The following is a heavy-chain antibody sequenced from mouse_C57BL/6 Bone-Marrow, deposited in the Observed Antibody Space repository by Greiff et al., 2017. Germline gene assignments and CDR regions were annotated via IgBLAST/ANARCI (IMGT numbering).Heavy chain of an antibody. D-gene: IGHD1-1*01. CDR1: GFNFNNSY. CDR2: IDPANGNT. V-gene: IGHV14-3*01. J-gene: IGHJ1*03. CDR3: ASDYYCSSRSDV. Sequence: EVQLQQSVAELVRPGASVKLSCTASGFNFNNSYMHWVKQRPEQGLEWIGRIDPANGNTKYAPKFQGTATITADTSSNTAYLQLNSVASKDTASYYCASDYYCSSRSDVWGTGTTVTVSS.